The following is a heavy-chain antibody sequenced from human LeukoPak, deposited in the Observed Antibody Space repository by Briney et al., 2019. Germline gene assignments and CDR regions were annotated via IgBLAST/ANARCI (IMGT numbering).Heavy chain of an antibody. J-gene: IGHJ3*02. V-gene: IGHV3-48*03. CDR2: ISSSGSTI. CDR1: GFTFSSYE. CDR3: ARDLQCGGDCHYDAFDI. D-gene: IGHD2-21*02. Sequence: GGSLRLSCAASGFTFSSYEMNWVRQAPGKGLEWVSYISSSGSTIYYADSVKGRFTISRDNAKNSLYLQMNSLRAEDTAVYYCARDLQCGGDCHYDAFDIWGQGTMVTVSS.